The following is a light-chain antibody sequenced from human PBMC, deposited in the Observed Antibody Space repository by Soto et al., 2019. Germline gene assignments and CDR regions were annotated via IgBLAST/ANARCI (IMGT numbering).Light chain of an antibody. V-gene: IGKV4-1*01. CDR2: WAS. CDR1: QSVLYSSNNKNY. J-gene: IGKJ1*01. CDR3: QQYYSTPWT. Sequence: IVMTQSPDSLAVSLGERATSNCKSSQSVLYSSNNKNYLAWYQQKPGQPPKLLIYWASTRESGVPDRFSGSGSGTDFTLTISSLQAEDVAVYYCQQYYSTPWTFGQGTKVDI.